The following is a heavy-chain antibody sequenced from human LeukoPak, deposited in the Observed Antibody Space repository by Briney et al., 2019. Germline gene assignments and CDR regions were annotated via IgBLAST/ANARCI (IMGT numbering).Heavy chain of an antibody. CDR1: GGTSSSYA. D-gene: IGHD3-22*01. J-gene: IGHJ4*02. CDR3: AKTPYYYDSSGYQYYFDY. Sequence: ASVKVSCKASGGTSSSYAISWVRQAPGQGLEWMGGIIPIFGTANYAQKFQGRVTITADESTSTAYMELSSLRSEDTAVYYCAKTPYYYDSSGYQYYFDYWGQGTLVTVSS. CDR2: IIPIFGTA. V-gene: IGHV1-69*13.